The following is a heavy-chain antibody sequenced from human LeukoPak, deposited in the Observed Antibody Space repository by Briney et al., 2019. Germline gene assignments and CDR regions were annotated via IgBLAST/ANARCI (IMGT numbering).Heavy chain of an antibody. J-gene: IGHJ4*02. Sequence: GGSLRLSCAAPGFTFSSYWMSWVRQAPGKGLEWVANIKQDGSEKYYVDSVKGRFTISRDNAKNSLYLQMNSLRAEDTAVYYCARARSVGATPVGYWGQGTLVTVSS. D-gene: IGHD1-26*01. V-gene: IGHV3-7*01. CDR1: GFTFSSYW. CDR3: ARARSVGATPVGY. CDR2: IKQDGSEK.